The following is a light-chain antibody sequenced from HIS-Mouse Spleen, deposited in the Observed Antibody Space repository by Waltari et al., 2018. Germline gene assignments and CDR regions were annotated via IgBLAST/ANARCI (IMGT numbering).Light chain of an antibody. J-gene: IGLJ2*01. Sequence: PDSAPKLMIYDVSKRPSGVPDRFSGSKSGNTASLTISGLQAEDEADYYCCSYAGSYTLVFGGGTKLTVL. V-gene: IGLV2-11*01. CDR3: CSYAGSYTLV. CDR2: DVS.